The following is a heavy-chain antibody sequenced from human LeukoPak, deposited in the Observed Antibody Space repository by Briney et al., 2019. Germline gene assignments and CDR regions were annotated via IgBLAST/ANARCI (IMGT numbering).Heavy chain of an antibody. J-gene: IGHJ2*01. CDR3: ATVRGAGWYFDL. V-gene: IGHV3-21*01. CDR2: ISSSGSYI. CDR1: GFTFSSYI. Sequence: GGSLRLSCAASGFTFSSYIMNWVRQAPGKGVEWVSSISSSGSYIYYADSVKGRFTISRDNAKNSLFLQMNSLRAEDTAVYYCATVRGAGWYFDLWGRGTLVTVSS. D-gene: IGHD1-26*01.